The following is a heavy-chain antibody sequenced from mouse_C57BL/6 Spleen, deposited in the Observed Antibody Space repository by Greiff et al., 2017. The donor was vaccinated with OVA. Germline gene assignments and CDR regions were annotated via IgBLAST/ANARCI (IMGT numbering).Heavy chain of an antibody. CDR1: GFTFSDYY. J-gene: IGHJ1*03. CDR2: INYDGSST. Sequence: EVQLVESEGGLVQPGSSMKLSCTASGFTFSDYYMAWVRQVPEKGLEWVANINYDGSSTYYLDSLKSRFIISRDNAKNILYLQMSSLKSEDTATYYCARVYYYGSRGGLYFDVWGTGTTVTVSS. CDR3: ARVYYYGSRGGLYFDV. D-gene: IGHD1-1*01. V-gene: IGHV5-16*01.